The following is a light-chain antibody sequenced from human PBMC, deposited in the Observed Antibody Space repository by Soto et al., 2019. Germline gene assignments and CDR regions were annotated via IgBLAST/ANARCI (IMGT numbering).Light chain of an antibody. CDR3: QKHNSFSIT. V-gene: IGKV1-5*03. CDR1: ESISRW. CDR2: KAS. Sequence: DIQMTPSRSTLSASVLYIVSITCRSSESISRWLAWYQQKPGKAPKLLIYKASSLESGVPSRFSGSGSGTEITLTINSLQADDFATYYCQKHNSFSITFGQGTRLEIK. J-gene: IGKJ5*01.